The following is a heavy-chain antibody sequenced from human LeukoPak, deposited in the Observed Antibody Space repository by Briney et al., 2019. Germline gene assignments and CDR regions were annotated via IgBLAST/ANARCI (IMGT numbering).Heavy chain of an antibody. Sequence: MTSETLSLTCTVSGGSISSYYWSWIRQPPGKGLEWIGNIYYSGSTNYNPFLKSRVTISVDTSKNQFSLKLNSVTAADTAVYYCARGYHDFSGYWLSYFDYWGQGTLVTVSS. V-gene: IGHV4-59*01. J-gene: IGHJ4*02. CDR1: GGSISSYY. D-gene: IGHD3-22*01. CDR2: IYYSGST. CDR3: ARGYHDFSGYWLSYFDY.